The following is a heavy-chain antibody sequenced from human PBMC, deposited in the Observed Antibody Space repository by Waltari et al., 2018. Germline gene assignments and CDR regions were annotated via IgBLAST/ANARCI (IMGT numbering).Heavy chain of an antibody. Sequence: QVQLVQSGAEVKKPGSSVKVSCQASGGPFSSSAISWVRQAPGQGLEWMGGIIPIFGTANYAQKFQGRVTITADESTSTAYMELSSLRSEDTAVYYCASYSSSFSPFDYWGQGTLVTVSS. CDR3: ASYSSSFSPFDY. V-gene: IGHV1-69*01. CDR1: GGPFSSSA. D-gene: IGHD6-6*01. J-gene: IGHJ4*02. CDR2: IIPIFGTA.